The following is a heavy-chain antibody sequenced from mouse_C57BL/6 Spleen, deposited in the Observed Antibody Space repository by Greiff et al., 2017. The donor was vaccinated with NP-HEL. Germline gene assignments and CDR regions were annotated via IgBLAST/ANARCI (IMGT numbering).Heavy chain of an antibody. V-gene: IGHV1-15*01. Sequence: SGAELVRPGASVTLSCKASGYTFTDYEMHWVKQTPVHGLEWIGAIDPETGGTAYNQKFKGKAILTADKSSSTAYMERRSLTSEDSAVYYCTRRDTTVVATDWYFDVWGTGTTVTVSS. J-gene: IGHJ1*03. CDR3: TRRDTTVVATDWYFDV. D-gene: IGHD1-1*01. CDR1: GYTFTDYE. CDR2: IDPETGGT.